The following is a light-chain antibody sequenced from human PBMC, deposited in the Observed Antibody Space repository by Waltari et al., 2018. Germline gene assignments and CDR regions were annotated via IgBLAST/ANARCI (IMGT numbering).Light chain of an antibody. CDR3: HQYGNSPFT. CDR1: RSVSGDY. J-gene: IGKJ3*01. Sequence: EVVLTQSPGTLSLSPGERATLSCGASRSVSGDYLAWYQQKPGQAPRLLIHSSSSRATGVPDRFSGSGSGTEFTLTISRLEPEDFAVYYCHQYGNSPFTFGPGTKVDIK. V-gene: IGKV3-20*01. CDR2: SSS.